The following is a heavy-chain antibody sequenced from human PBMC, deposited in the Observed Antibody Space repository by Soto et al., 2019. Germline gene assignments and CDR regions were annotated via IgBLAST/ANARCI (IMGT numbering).Heavy chain of an antibody. D-gene: IGHD2-15*01. CDR2: ISSSGYI. Sequence: GGSLRLSCAASGLNLDSYTINWVRQAPGKRLEWLSSISSSGYIFSTDSVRGRFTISRDNAKNSVYMQINSLRSEDTAVYFCARDCSGGSCYPGMDVWGQGTTVTVSS. J-gene: IGHJ6*02. CDR3: ARDCSGGSCYPGMDV. V-gene: IGHV3-21*01. CDR1: GLNLDSYT.